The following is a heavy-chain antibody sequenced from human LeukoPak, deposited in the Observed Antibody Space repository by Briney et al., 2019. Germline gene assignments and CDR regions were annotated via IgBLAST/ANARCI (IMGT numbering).Heavy chain of an antibody. V-gene: IGHV3-43*01. CDR3: AKAYCGGDCYSRSNYYYYMDV. J-gene: IGHJ6*03. Sequence: GGSLRLSCEASGFNLSNYEMNWVRQAPGKGLEWVSLISWDGGSTYYADSVKGRFTISRDNSKNSLYLQMNSLRTEDTALYYCAKAYCGGDCYSRSNYYYYMDVWGKGTTVTVSS. D-gene: IGHD2-21*02. CDR2: ISWDGGST. CDR1: GFNLSNYE.